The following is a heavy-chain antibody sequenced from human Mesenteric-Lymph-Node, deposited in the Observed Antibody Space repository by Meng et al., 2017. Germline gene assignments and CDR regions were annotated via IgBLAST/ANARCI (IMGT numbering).Heavy chain of an antibody. D-gene: IGHD5-18*01. CDR2: ISAYNGNT. V-gene: IGHV1-18*01. CDR3: AREPFGEGSYGPNFDY. Sequence: VPVVQSGAEVKKPGASVKVSCKASGYTFTSYGISWVRQAPGQGLEWMGWISAYNGNTNYAQKLQGRVTMTTDTSTSTAYMELRSLRSDDTAVYYCAREPFGEGSYGPNFDYWGQGTLVTVSS. CDR1: GYTFTSYG. J-gene: IGHJ4*02.